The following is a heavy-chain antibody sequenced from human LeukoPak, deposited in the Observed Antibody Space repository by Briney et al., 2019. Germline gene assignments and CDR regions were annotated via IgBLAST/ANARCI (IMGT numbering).Heavy chain of an antibody. CDR1: GFTFSYYN. J-gene: IGHJ4*02. CDR2: ISSSSSYI. V-gene: IGHV3-21*01. CDR3: ARVEEVSSSWPFDY. D-gene: IGHD6-13*01. Sequence: GGSLRLSCAASGFTFSYYNMNWVRQAPGKGLEWVSSISSSSSYIYYADSVKGRFTISRDNAKNSLYLQMNSLRAEDTAVYYCARVEEVSSSWPFDYWDQGTLVTVSS.